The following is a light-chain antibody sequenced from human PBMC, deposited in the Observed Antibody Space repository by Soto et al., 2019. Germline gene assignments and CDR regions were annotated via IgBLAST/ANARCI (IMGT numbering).Light chain of an antibody. CDR3: QSYDSSLSGDV. J-gene: IGLJ1*01. CDR2: GNS. V-gene: IGLV1-40*01. CDR1: SSNTGAGYD. Sequence: QSVLTQPPSVSGAPGQRVTISCTGSSSNTGAGYDVHWYQQLPGTAPKLLIYGNSNRPSGVPDRFSGSKSGTSASLAITGLQAEDEADYYCQSYDSSLSGDVFGTGTKVTVL.